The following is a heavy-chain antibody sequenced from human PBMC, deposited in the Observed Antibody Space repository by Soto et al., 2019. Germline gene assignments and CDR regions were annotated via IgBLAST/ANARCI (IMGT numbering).Heavy chain of an antibody. CDR2: INAGNGNT. Sequence: QVQLVQSGAEVKKPGASVKVSCKASGYTFTSYAMHWVRQAPGQRLEWMGWINAGNGNTKYSQKFQGRVTITRDTSASTAYMELSSLGSEDTAVYYCARDPGYSYGYNWDQGTLVTVSS. J-gene: IGHJ4*02. CDR1: GYTFTSYA. V-gene: IGHV1-3*01. D-gene: IGHD5-18*01. CDR3: ARDPGYSYGYN.